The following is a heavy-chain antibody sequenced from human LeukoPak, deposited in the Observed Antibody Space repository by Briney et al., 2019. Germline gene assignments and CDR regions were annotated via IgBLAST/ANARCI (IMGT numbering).Heavy chain of an antibody. CDR1: GGTFSSYA. CDR2: IIPFLVTA. CDR3: ARDRVVYYDSSGYFSDAFDI. V-gene: IGHV1-69*13. D-gene: IGHD3-22*01. Sequence: ASVKVSCKASGGTFSSYAISWVRQAPGQGLEWMGGIIPFLVTANYAQKLQGRVTITADESTSTAYVELSSLRSEDTAVYYCARDRVVYYDSSGYFSDAFDIWGQGTMVTVSS. J-gene: IGHJ3*02.